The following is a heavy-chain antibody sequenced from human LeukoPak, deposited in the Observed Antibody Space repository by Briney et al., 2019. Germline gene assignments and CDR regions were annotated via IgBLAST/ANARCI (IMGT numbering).Heavy chain of an antibody. V-gene: IGHV3-73*01. CDR3: TSNDFWSTY. J-gene: IGHJ4*02. Sequence: PGGSLRLSCAASGFTFSGSSLQWVRQASGKGLEWLGRIRGKPNSYATAYAASVKSRFTISRDDSKSTAYLQMNSLKSDDTAVYYCTSNDFWSTYWGQGTLVTVSS. D-gene: IGHD3-3*01. CDR2: IRGKPNSYAT. CDR1: GFTFSGSS.